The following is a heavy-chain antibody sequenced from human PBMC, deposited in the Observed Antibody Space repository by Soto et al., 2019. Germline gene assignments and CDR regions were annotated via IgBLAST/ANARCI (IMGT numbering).Heavy chain of an antibody. CDR3: ASRALLRYFDY. J-gene: IGHJ4*02. CDR2: INHSGST. V-gene: IGHV4-34*01. D-gene: IGHD3-9*01. Sequence: LSLTCAVYGGSFSGYYWSWIRQPPGKGLEWIGEINHSGSTNYNPSLKSRVTISVDTSKNQFSLKLSSVTAADTAVYYCASRALLRYFDYWGQGTLVTVSS. CDR1: GGSFSGYY.